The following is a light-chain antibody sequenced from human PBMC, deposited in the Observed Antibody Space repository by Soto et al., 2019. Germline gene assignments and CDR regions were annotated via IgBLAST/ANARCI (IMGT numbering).Light chain of an antibody. J-gene: IGKJ1*01. Sequence: DIQMTQSPSTLSAAVGDRVTITCRASQSISRWLAWYQQKTGKAPNLLIYDASSLESGVPSRFSGSGSGTELTLTISSPQPDDSASYYCLQYSSSWTFGQGTKVAIK. CDR1: QSISRW. CDR3: LQYSSSWT. CDR2: DAS. V-gene: IGKV1-5*01.